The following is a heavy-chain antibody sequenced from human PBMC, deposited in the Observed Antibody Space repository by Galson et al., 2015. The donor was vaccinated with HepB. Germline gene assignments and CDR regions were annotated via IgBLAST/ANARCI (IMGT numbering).Heavy chain of an antibody. D-gene: IGHD2-2*01. CDR2: IYYSGST. CDR3: ARQATNYQYYFDY. J-gene: IGHJ4*02. CDR1: GGSISSSSYY. V-gene: IGHV4-39*01. Sequence: ETLSLTCTVSGGSISSSSYYWGWIRQPPGKGLEWIGSIYYSGSTYYNPSLKSRVTISVDTSKNQFSLKLSSVTAADTAVYYCARQATNYQYYFDYWGQGTLVTVSS.